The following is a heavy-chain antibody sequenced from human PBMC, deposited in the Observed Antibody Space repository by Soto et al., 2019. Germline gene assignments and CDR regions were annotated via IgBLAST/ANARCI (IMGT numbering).Heavy chain of an antibody. CDR3: ATNSYYSLGV. Sequence: PSETLSLTCTVSGGSISSYYWSWIRQPPGKGLEWIGYIYYSGSTNYNPSLKSRVTISVDTSKNQFSLKLSTVTAADTAVYYCATNSYYSLGVWGQGTTVTVSS. J-gene: IGHJ6*02. V-gene: IGHV4-59*12. CDR2: IYYSGST. CDR1: GGSISSYY.